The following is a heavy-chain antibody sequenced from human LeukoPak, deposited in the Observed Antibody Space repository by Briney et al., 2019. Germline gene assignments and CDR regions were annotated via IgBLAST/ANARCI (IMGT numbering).Heavy chain of an antibody. D-gene: IGHD6-6*01. J-gene: IGHJ4*02. V-gene: IGHV3-30*18. CDR1: GFTFSSYG. Sequence: GGSLRPSCAASGFTFSSYGMHWVRQAPGKGLEWVAVISYDGSNKYYADSVKGRFTISRDNSKNTLYLQMNSLRAEDTAVYYCAKDREQLVGDYWGQGTLVTVSS. CDR2: ISYDGSNK. CDR3: AKDREQLVGDY.